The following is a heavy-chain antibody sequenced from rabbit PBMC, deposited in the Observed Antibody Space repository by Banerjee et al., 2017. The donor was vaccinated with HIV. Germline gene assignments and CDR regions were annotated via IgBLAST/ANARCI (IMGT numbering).Heavy chain of an antibody. Sequence: QSLEESGGDLVKPGASLTLTCTASGFSFSSSYYMCWVRQAPGKGLEWIGCIYTGDGSTYYASWAKGRFTISKTSSTTVTLQMTSLTDADTATYFCGRDRGVGYDLNLWGQGTLVTVS. CDR1: GFSFSSSYY. J-gene: IGHJ3*01. CDR2: IYTGDGST. V-gene: IGHV1S40*01. D-gene: IGHD6-1*01. CDR3: GRDRGVGYDLNL.